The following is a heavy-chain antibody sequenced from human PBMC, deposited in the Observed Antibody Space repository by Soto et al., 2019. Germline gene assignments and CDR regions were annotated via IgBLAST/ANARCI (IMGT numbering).Heavy chain of an antibody. Sequence: EASVKVSCKASGYTFTSYGISWVRQAPGQGLEWMGWISAYNGNTNYAQKLQGRVTMTTDTSTSTAYMEMRSLRSDDTAVYYCARVRMDYGDYDFDYWGQGTLVTVSS. CDR3: ARVRMDYGDYDFDY. CDR1: GYTFTSYG. CDR2: ISAYNGNT. J-gene: IGHJ4*02. V-gene: IGHV1-18*01. D-gene: IGHD4-17*01.